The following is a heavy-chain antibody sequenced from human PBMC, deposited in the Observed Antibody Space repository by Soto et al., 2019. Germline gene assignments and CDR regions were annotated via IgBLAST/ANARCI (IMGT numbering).Heavy chain of an antibody. CDR2: IYYSGST. CDR3: ARDRPSXCSSTSCYTGRGGWFDP. V-gene: IGHV4-31*03. Sequence: ASETLSLTCTVSGGSISSGGYYWSWIRQHPGKGLEWIGYIYYSGSTYYNPSLKSRVTISVDTSKNQFSLKLSSVTAADTAVYYCARDRPSXCSSTSCYTGRGGWFDPWGQGTLVTVSS. CDR1: GGSISSGGYY. J-gene: IGHJ5*02. D-gene: IGHD2-2*02.